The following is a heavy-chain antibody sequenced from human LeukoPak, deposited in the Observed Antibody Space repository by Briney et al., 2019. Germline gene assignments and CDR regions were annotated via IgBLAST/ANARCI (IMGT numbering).Heavy chain of an antibody. Sequence: SETLSLTCAVYGGSFSGYYWSWIRQPPGKGLEWIGEINHSGSTNYNPSLKSRVTISVDTSKNQFSLKVNSVTAADTAVYYCARVEYDGIAAAGSLDYWGQGTLVTVSS. J-gene: IGHJ4*02. V-gene: IGHV4-34*01. CDR1: GGSFSGYY. D-gene: IGHD6-13*01. CDR3: ARVEYDGIAAAGSLDY. CDR2: INHSGST.